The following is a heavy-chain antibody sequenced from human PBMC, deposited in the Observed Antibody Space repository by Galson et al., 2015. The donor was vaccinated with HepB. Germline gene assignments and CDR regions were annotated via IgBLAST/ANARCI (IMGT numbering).Heavy chain of an antibody. Sequence: SVKVSCKAAGEFFSISWVRQAPGQGLEWMGGITPILGTANYAQKFQGRVTINADTSTNKAYMELSSLRSDDTAVYYCARDRGASPDQLLAYFDYWGQGTLVTVSS. CDR1: GEFFS. CDR3: ARDRGASPDQLLAYFDY. D-gene: IGHD2-2*01. J-gene: IGHJ4*02. CDR2: ITPILGTA. V-gene: IGHV1-69*10.